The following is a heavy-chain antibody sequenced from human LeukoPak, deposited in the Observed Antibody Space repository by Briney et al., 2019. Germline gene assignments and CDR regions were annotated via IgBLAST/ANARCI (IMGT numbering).Heavy chain of an antibody. CDR2: ISGSGGST. CDR1: GFTFSSYA. V-gene: IGHV3-23*01. D-gene: IGHD3-9*01. Sequence: GGSLRLSCAASGFTFSSYAMSWVRQAPGKGLEWVSAISGSGGSTYYADSVKGRFTISRDNSKNTLYPQMNSLRAEGTAVYYCAKSSPLFYDILTGYYRNWGQGTLVTVSS. CDR3: AKSSPLFYDILTGYYRN. J-gene: IGHJ4*02.